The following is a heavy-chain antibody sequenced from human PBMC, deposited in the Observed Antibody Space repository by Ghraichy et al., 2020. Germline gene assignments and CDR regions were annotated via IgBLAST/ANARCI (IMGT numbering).Heavy chain of an antibody. CDR1: GFIFSASA. J-gene: IGHJ4*02. CDR3: ARDHSGTGTYYFAYEF. V-gene: IGHV3-48*02. D-gene: IGHD1-26*01. CDR2: IGTSSDGI. Sequence: GGSLRLSCTASGFIFSASAMNWVRQVPGKGLEWVSYIGTSSDGIYYADSVRGRFTVSRDNAKNALYLQMNSLRDEDTAVYYCARDHSGTGTYYFAYEFWGQGTLVTVSS.